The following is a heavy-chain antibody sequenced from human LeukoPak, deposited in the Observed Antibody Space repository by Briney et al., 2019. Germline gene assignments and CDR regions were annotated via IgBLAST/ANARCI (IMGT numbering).Heavy chain of an antibody. CDR2: ISGSGGST. D-gene: IGHD3-9*01. CDR1: GFTFSSYA. CDR3: AKAILTGYYNFFGYYYGMDV. V-gene: IGHV3-23*01. J-gene: IGHJ6*02. Sequence: PGGSLRLSCAASGFTFSSYAMSWVRQAPGKGLEWVSAISGSGGSTYYADSVKGRFTISRDNSKNTLYLQMNSLRAEDTAVYYCAKAILTGYYNFFGYYYGMDVWGQGTTVTVSS.